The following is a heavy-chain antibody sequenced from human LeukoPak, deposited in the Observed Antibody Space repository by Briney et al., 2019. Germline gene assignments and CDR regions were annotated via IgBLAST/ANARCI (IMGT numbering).Heavy chain of an antibody. D-gene: IGHD3-3*01. CDR2: IIPILGIA. CDR1: GGTFSSYA. CDR3: ARCGRGTILWGYYYYMDV. J-gene: IGHJ6*03. V-gene: IGHV1-69*04. Sequence: GASVKVSCKASGGTFSSYAISWVRQAPGQGLEWMGRIIPILGIANYAQKFQGRVTITADESTSTAYMELSSLRSEDTAVYYCARCGRGTILWGYYYYMDVWGKGTTVTVSS.